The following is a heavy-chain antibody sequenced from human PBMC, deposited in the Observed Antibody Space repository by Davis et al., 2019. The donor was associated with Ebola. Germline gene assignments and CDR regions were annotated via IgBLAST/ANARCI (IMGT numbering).Heavy chain of an antibody. CDR1: GGTFSSYA. J-gene: IGHJ3*02. D-gene: IGHD2-2*01. CDR3: ARGSAVRDIVVVPAAEGAFDI. Sequence: SVKVSCKASGGTFSSYAISWVRQAPGQGLEWMGGIIPIFGTANYAQKFQGRVTITADESTSTAYMELSSLRSEDTAVYYCARGSAVRDIVVVPAAEGAFDIWGQGTMVTVSS. V-gene: IGHV1-69*13. CDR2: IIPIFGTA.